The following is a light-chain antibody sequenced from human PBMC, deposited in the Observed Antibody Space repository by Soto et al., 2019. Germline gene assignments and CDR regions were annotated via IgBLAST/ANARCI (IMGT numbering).Light chain of an antibody. CDR1: QNIRSR. Sequence: DFQMPQSPSTLSASVGDRVTITWRASQNIRSRLAWFQQKPEKAPKLLIYDASSLESGVPSRCSGSGSGTEFTLTIDSLQPDDFATYCCQQYNTYWTFGQGTKVDIK. CDR2: DAS. J-gene: IGKJ1*01. V-gene: IGKV1-5*01. CDR3: QQYNTYWT.